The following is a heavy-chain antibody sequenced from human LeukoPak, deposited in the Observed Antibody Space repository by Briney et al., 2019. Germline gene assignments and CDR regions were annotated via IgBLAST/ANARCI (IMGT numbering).Heavy chain of an antibody. Sequence: ASVKVSCKVSGYTLTELSMHWVRQAPGKGLEWMGGFDPEDGETIYAQKFQGRVTMTEDTSTDTAYMEMSSLGSEDAAVYCWGKALSREAWFDPWGQGTLVTVSS. D-gene: IGHD2-2*01. CDR1: GYTLTELS. CDR2: FDPEDGET. V-gene: IGHV1-24*01. J-gene: IGHJ5*02. CDR3: GKALSREAWFDP.